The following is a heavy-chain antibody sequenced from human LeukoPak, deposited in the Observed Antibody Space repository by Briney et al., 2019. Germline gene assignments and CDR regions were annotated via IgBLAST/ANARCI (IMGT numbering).Heavy chain of an antibody. Sequence: ASVKVSCKASGYTFISYGISWVRQAPGQGLEWMGWISAYNGNTNYAQKLQGRVTMTTDTSTSTAYMELRSLRSDDTAVYYCARVDRSELEHLHYYYYMDVWGKGTTVTVSS. V-gene: IGHV1-18*01. CDR3: ARVDRSELEHLHYYYYMDV. D-gene: IGHD1-26*01. CDR1: GYTFISYG. CDR2: ISAYNGNT. J-gene: IGHJ6*03.